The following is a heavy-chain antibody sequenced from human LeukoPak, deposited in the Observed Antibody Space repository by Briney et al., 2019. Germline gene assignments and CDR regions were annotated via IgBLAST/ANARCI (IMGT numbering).Heavy chain of an antibody. CDR1: GGSISTSSYY. CDR3: ARQAVARPFDL. V-gene: IGHV3-21*06. CDR2: ISSSSAYI. J-gene: IGHJ3*01. Sequence: ETLSLTCTVSGGSISTSSYYWGWVRQAPGKGLEWVSSISSSSAYIFYSDSVKGRFTISRDNAQSSLYLQMNSLRAGDTAVYYCARQAVARPFDLWGQGTMVAVSS.